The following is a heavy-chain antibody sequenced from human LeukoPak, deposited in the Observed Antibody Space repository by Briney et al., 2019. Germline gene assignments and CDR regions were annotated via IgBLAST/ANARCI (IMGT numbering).Heavy chain of an antibody. CDR2: INHSGST. CDR3: ARDLGLYDYVWGSYPTGGPWYFDY. D-gene: IGHD3-16*02. Sequence: SETLSLTCAVYGGSFSGYYWSWIRQPPGKGLEWIGEINHSGSTNYNPSLKSRVTISVDTSKNQFSLKLSSVTAADTAVYYCARDLGLYDYVWGSYPTGGPWYFDYWGQGTLVTVSS. V-gene: IGHV4-34*01. CDR1: GGSFSGYY. J-gene: IGHJ4*02.